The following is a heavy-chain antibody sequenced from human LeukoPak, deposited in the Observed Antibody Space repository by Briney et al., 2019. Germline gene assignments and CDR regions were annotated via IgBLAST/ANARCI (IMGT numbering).Heavy chain of an antibody. V-gene: IGHV4-30-2*01. D-gene: IGHD3-10*01. CDR3: ARDTEGGSGSYQDY. CDR1: GGSISSGGYY. CDR2: IYHSGST. Sequence: SETLSLTCTVSGGSISSGGYYWSWIRQPPGKGLEWIGYIYHSGSTYYNPSLKSRVTISVDRSKNQFSLKLSSVTAADTAVYYCARDTEGGSGSYQDYWGQGTLVTVSS. J-gene: IGHJ4*02.